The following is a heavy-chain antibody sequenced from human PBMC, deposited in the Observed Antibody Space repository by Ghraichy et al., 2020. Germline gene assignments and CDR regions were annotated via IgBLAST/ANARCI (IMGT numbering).Heavy chain of an antibody. CDR1: GDIISNTSTG. Sequence: SQTLSLTCAISGDIISNTSTGWNWIRQSPSRGLEWLGRTYLESRWFHYYAVSVRSRITIDPDTSKNQFSLHLASVTPEDTAVYYCARGCLMGGFAYWGQGILVTVSS. CDR2: TYLESRWFH. V-gene: IGHV6-1*01. D-gene: IGHD1-26*01. CDR3: ARGCLMGGFAY. J-gene: IGHJ4*02.